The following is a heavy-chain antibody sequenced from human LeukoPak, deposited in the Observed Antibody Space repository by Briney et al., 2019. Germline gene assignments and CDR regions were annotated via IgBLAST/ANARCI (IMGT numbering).Heavy chain of an antibody. CDR3: ARLFSAWYVDY. D-gene: IGHD6-19*01. CDR2: IYYSGST. Sequence: SETLSLTFAASGVSISSYYWSWIRQPPGKGLEWIRYIYYSGSTTYNPSPKSRVTISVDTSKNQVSLKLSSVTAADTAVYYYARLFSAWYVDYWGQGTLVTVS. J-gene: IGHJ4*02. V-gene: IGHV4-59*01. CDR1: GVSISSYY.